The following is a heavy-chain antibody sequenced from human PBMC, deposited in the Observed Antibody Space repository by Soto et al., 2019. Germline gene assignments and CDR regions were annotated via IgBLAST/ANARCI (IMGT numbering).Heavy chain of an antibody. CDR2: IIPIFGTA. CDR1: GYTFSSYA. V-gene: IGHV1-69*13. Sequence: GASVKVSCKASGYTFSSYAISWVRQAPGQGLEWMGGIIPIFGTANYAQKFQGRVTITADESTSTAYMELSSLRSEDTAVYYCARVGYYGGAYYYYGMDVWGQGTTVTV. CDR3: ARVGYYGGAYYYYGMDV. J-gene: IGHJ6*02. D-gene: IGHD4-17*01.